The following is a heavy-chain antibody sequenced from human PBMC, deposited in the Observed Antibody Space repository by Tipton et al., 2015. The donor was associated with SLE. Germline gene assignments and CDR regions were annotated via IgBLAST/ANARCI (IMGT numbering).Heavy chain of an antibody. D-gene: IGHD3-3*01. CDR3: ARVRADFGVVIIYEY. V-gene: IGHV5-51*03. J-gene: IGHJ4*02. CDR2: IYPPDSGT. CDR1: GYSFASYW. Sequence: QLVQSGAEVKKSGESLKISCKGSGYSFASYWIGWVRQMPEKGLEWMGLIYPPDSGTRYSPSFQGRVTLSVDKSISTAYLQWSSLKASDTAMYYCARVRADFGVVIIYEYWGQGTLVTVSS.